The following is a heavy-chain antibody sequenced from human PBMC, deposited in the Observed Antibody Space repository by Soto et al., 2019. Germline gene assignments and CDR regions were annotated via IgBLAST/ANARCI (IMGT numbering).Heavy chain of an antibody. Sequence: GESLKISCKASGYDFARTWIGWVRQLPGKGLGWLGIIYPGDSETRYSPSFRGQVTFSVDMSISTAYLQWSSLKTSDIAIYYCARLVGAYDSYFDHWGLGTRVTVSS. CDR2: IYPGDSET. CDR1: GYDFARTW. D-gene: IGHD3-3*01. V-gene: IGHV5-51*01. CDR3: ARLVGAYDSYFDH. J-gene: IGHJ4*02.